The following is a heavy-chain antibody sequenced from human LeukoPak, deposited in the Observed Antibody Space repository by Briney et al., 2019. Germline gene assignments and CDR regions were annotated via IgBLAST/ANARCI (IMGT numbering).Heavy chain of an antibody. CDR2: INPDSGVT. J-gene: IGHJ4*02. D-gene: IGHD2-21*01. Sequence: ASVKVSCKTSGYTFTGYFMHWVRQAPGQGLEWLGWINPDSGVTKYAQKFQGRVTMTRDTSISTAYMELSRLRSEDTAVYYCATGNTSPVVVDTLHFWGQGTLVTVSS. V-gene: IGHV1-2*02. CDR1: GYTFTGYF. CDR3: ATGNTSPVVVDTLHF.